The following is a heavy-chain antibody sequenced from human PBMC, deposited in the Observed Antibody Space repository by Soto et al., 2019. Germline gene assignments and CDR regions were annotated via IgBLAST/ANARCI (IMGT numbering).Heavy chain of an antibody. D-gene: IGHD3-3*01. V-gene: IGHV3-43*01. CDR3: ANLDFTFGSVDVFDI. CDR1: GFTFDDYT. CDR2: ISWDGGST. Sequence: GGSLRLSCAASGFTFDDYTMHWVRQAPGKGLEWVSLISWDGGSTYYADSVKGRFTISRDNSKNSLYLQMNSLRTEDTALYYCANLDFTFGSVDVFDIWGQGTMVTVSS. J-gene: IGHJ3*02.